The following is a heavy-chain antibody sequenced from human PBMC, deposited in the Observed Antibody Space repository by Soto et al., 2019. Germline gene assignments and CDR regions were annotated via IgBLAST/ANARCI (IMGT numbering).Heavy chain of an antibody. CDR3: VHRAYFDSGKQFDY. J-gene: IGHJ4*02. CDR1: GFSLSTSGVG. V-gene: IGHV2-5*02. CDR2: IYWDDEK. Sequence: QITLKESGPPLVKPTQTLTLTCTFPGFSLSTSGVGVGWIGQPPGKALEWLAIIYWDDEKRYSPSLKTRLTVTKDTSKNQVVLTMTNVDPVDTATYYCVHRAYFDSGKQFDYWGQGTLVSVSS. D-gene: IGHD3-10*01.